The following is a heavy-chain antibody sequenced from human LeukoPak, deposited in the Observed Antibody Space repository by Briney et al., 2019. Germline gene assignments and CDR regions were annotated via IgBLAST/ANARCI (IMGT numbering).Heavy chain of an antibody. CDR2: IYTSGST. J-gene: IGHJ6*03. Sequence: SETLSLTCTVSGGSISSYYWSWIRQPAGKGLEWIGRIYTSGSTNYNPSLKSRVTMSVDTSKNQFSLKLSSVTAADTAVYYCARSPQADIVVVPAAISFDYYHYYMDVWGKGTTVTISS. V-gene: IGHV4-4*07. CDR1: GGSISSYY. CDR3: ARSPQADIVVVPAAISFDYYHYYMDV. D-gene: IGHD2-2*01.